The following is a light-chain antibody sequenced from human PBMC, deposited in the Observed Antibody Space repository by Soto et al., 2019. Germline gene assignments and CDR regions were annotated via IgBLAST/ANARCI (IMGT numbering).Light chain of an antibody. V-gene: IGKV3-20*01. CDR3: QQYGSSFRYT. J-gene: IGKJ2*01. Sequence: EIVLTQSPGTLSSSPGERATLSCRASQSVNGNYLTWYQQKPGQAPRLLIYGASSRATGIPDRFSGSGSGTDFTLTISRLGPEDFAVYYCQQYGSSFRYTFGQGTKLEIK. CDR1: QSVNGNY. CDR2: GAS.